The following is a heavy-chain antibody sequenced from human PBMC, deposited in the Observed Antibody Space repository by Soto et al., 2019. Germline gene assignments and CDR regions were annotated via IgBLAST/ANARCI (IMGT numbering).Heavy chain of an antibody. Sequence: SEPLSLTCTVSGGSISSGGNYWRWIRQHPGKCLEWIGHIYYSGRTYYNPSLKSRVTISVDTPKNQFSLKLRSVTAADTAVYYCARGGVTTLGEKYYYYSMDVWGQGTTVTSP. V-gene: IGHV4-31*03. D-gene: IGHD4-4*01. CDR3: ARGGVTTLGEKYYYYSMDV. CDR1: GGSISSGGNY. J-gene: IGHJ6*02. CDR2: IYYSGRT.